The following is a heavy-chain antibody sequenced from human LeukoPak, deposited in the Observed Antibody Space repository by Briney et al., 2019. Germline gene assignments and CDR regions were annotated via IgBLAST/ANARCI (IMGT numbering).Heavy chain of an antibody. CDR1: GFTFSSYA. V-gene: IGHV3-23*01. CDR3: ARGPSMSGRYYSGDY. J-gene: IGHJ4*02. D-gene: IGHD3-10*01. Sequence: PGGSLRLSCAASGFTFSSYAMSWVRQAPGKGLEWVSAISGSGGSTYYADSVKGRFTISRDNSKNTLYLQMNSLRAEDTALYYCARGPSMSGRYYSGDYWGQGTLVTVSS. CDR2: ISGSGGST.